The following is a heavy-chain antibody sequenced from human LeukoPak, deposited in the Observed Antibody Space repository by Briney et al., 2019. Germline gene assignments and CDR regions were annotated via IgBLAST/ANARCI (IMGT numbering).Heavy chain of an antibody. Sequence: SETLSLTCAVSGSSISSGYYWGWIRQPPGKGLEWIGSIYHGGTTYYNPSFKSRVTISVDTSKNHFSLKLSSVTAADTAVYYCARDRSGYDSTVTIYYYYYYMDVWGKGTSVTVSS. CDR1: GSSISSGYY. D-gene: IGHD5-12*01. CDR2: IYHGGTT. CDR3: ARDRSGYDSTVTIYYYYYYMDV. V-gene: IGHV4-38-2*02. J-gene: IGHJ6*03.